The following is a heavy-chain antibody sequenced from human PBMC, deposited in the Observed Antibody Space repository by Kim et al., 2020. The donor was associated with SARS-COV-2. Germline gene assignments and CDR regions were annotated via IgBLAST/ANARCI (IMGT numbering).Heavy chain of an antibody. V-gene: IGHV3-21*01. CDR1: GFTFSSYS. CDR3: ALGGCSGGSCYSISGMDV. Sequence: GGSLRLSCAASGFTFSSYSMNWVRQAPGKGLEWVSSISSSSSYIYYADSVKGRFTISRDNAKNSLYMQMNSLRAEDTAVYYCALGGCSGGSCYSISGMDVWGQGTTVTVSS. CDR2: ISSSSSYI. D-gene: IGHD2-15*01. J-gene: IGHJ6*02.